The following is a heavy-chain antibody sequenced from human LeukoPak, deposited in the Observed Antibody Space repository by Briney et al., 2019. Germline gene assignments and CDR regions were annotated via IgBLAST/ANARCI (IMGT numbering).Heavy chain of an antibody. J-gene: IGHJ4*02. D-gene: IGHD6-19*01. CDR2: IVVGSGNT. CDR3: AAHLNIAVALY. V-gene: IGHV1-58*01. Sequence: TSVKVSCKASGFTFTSSAVQWVRQARGQRLEWIGWIVVGSGNTNYAQKFQERVTITRDMSTSTAYMELSSLRSEDTAVYYCAAHLNIAVALYWGQGTLVTVSS. CDR1: GFTFTSSA.